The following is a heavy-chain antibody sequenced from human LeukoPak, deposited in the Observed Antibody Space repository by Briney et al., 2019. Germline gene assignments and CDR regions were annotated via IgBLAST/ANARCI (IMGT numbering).Heavy chain of an antibody. CDR3: ARVGSGGAWFDF. J-gene: IGHJ4*02. V-gene: IGHV4-39*07. CDR1: GGSISSSSYY. CDR2: IFHSGST. D-gene: IGHD6-19*01. Sequence: SETLSLTCTVSGGSISSSSYYWGWIRQPPGKGLEWIGSIFHSGSTYYNPSLKSRVTISVDTSKNQLSLTLTSVTAADTAVYYCARVGSGGAWFDFWGQGTLVSVSS.